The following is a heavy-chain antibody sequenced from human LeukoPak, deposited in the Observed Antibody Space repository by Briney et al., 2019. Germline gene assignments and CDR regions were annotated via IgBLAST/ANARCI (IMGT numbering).Heavy chain of an antibody. D-gene: IGHD4-17*01. CDR1: GGSISRYY. V-gene: IGHV4-4*07. J-gene: IGHJ5*02. CDR3: ARDQYGAHGEYWFDP. CDR2: IYTSGST. Sequence: SETLSLTCTVSGGSISRYYWSWIRQPAGKGLEWIGRIYTSGSTNYNPSLKSRVTMSVDTSKNQFSLKLSSVTAADTAVYYCARDQYGAHGEYWFDPWGQGTLVTVSS.